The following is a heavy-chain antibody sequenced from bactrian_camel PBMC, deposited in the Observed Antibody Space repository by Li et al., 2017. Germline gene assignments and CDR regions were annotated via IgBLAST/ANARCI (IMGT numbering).Heavy chain of an antibody. Sequence: HVQLVESGGGSVQDGESLTLSCTASGNTRDFRYYCMGWFRQAPGKEREGVAHIETYGMTRYIDAVKGRFTISKDNAKNTLYLQMNNLKPDDTATYYCAAVYSTCDFWDHRATKWGQGTQVTVS. J-gene: IGHJ4*01. CDR1: GNTRDFRYYC. CDR2: IETYGMT. CDR3: AAVYSTCDFWDHRATK. V-gene: IGHV3S53*01. D-gene: IGHD3*01.